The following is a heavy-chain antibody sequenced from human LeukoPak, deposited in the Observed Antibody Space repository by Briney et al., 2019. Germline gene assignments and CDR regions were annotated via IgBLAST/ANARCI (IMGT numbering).Heavy chain of an antibody. CDR1: GDTISSCDYY. CDR3: ARRGSREFGLGVVPRAVDS. J-gene: IGHJ4*02. CDR2: FYCSNRN. D-gene: IGHD2-2*01. Sequence: SETLTLTCTASGDTISSCDYYWECMRQPPGQGLVGIGWFYCSNRNYYSSSLESRVTMSVDTSKNQFYLRLTSVAAADTAVYYCARRGSREFGLGVVPRAVDSWGQGTLVTVSS. V-gene: IGHV4-39*01.